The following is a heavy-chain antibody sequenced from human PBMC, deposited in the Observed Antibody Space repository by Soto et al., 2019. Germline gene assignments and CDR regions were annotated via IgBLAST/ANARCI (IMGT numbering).Heavy chain of an antibody. D-gene: IGHD2-2*01. V-gene: IGHV4-4*02. Sequence: QVQLQESGPGLVKPSGTLSLTCAVSGGSISNSDWCSWVRQPPGKGLEWIGEVYHSGSTNYNPSLKSRVTMSVDKSKNQFSLRLNSVTAADTAMYFCARGRYCSSASCYERGYYFDYWGHGTLVTVSS. CDR2: VYHSGST. CDR1: GGSISNSDW. CDR3: ARGRYCSSASCYERGYYFDY. J-gene: IGHJ4*01.